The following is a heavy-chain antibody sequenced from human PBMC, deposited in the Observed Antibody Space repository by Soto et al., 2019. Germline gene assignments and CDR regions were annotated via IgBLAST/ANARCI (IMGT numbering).Heavy chain of an antibody. D-gene: IGHD2-2*01. CDR2: IYPGDSDT. V-gene: IGHV5-51*01. CDR3: ARGYCTTTICDPWFDP. Sequence: GEPLKISCTGVGYSFTSYWIGWVRQMPGKGLEWMGIIYPGDSDTRYSPSFQGQVTFSADKSITTSYLQWSSLKASDTAMYYCARGYCTTTICDPWFDPWGQGTLVTVSS. CDR1: GYSFTSYW. J-gene: IGHJ5*02.